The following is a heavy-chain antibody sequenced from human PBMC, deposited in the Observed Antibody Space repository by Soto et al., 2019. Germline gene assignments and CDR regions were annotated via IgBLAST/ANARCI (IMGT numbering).Heavy chain of an antibody. J-gene: IGHJ6*02. CDR3: AKNGQPPYYYYGLDV. Sequence: GASVKVSCKASGYTFTSYYISWVRQAPGQGLEWMGWISAYNGNTNYAQKFQDRVSMTIDTSTGTAYMELRSLTSDDTAIYYCAKNGQPPYYYYGLDVWGQGTKVTVSS. CDR1: GYTFTSYY. D-gene: IGHD2-8*01. CDR2: ISAYNGNT. V-gene: IGHV1-18*01.